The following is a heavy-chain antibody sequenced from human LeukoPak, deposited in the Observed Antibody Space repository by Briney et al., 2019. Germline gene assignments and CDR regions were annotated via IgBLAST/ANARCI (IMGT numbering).Heavy chain of an antibody. V-gene: IGHV4-59*01. CDR1: GGSISSYY. D-gene: IGHD3-9*01. Sequence: SQTLSLTCTVSGGSISSYYWSWIRQPPGKGLEWIGYIYYSGSTNYNPSLKSRVTISVDTSKNQFSLKLSSVTAADTAVYYCARADYDILTGYFYFDYWGQGTLVTVSS. CDR3: ARADYDILTGYFYFDY. J-gene: IGHJ4*02. CDR2: IYYSGST.